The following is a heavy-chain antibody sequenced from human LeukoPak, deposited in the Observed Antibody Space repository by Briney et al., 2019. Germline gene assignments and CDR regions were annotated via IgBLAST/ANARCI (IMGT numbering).Heavy chain of an antibody. Sequence: PGGSLRLSCAASGFTFSSYGMSWVRQAPGKGLEWVSSISSSSDYIYYADSVKGRFTISRDNAKNSLYLQMNSLRAEDTAVYYCARGLNMAVAEYWGQGTLVTVSS. J-gene: IGHJ4*02. CDR3: ARGLNMAVAEY. CDR2: ISSSSDYI. D-gene: IGHD6-19*01. CDR1: GFTFSSYG. V-gene: IGHV3-21*01.